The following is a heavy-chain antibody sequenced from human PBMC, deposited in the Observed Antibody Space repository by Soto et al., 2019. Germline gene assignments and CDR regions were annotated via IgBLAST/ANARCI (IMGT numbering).Heavy chain of an antibody. Sequence: QVQLVQSGAEVKRPGSSVKVSCKASGDTFTFYSINWVRQAPGLGLEWMGRINPILSMSNYAQRFQGRVTRTADKSTSKAYMELSSLRSEDTATYYCASSYGSGYRAFDYWGQGALVTVSS. D-gene: IGHD3-10*01. CDR2: INPILSMS. V-gene: IGHV1-69*02. CDR1: GDTFTFYS. J-gene: IGHJ4*02. CDR3: ASSYGSGYRAFDY.